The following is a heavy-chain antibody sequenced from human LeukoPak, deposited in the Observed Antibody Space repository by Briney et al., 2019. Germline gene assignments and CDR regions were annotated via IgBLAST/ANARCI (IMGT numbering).Heavy chain of an antibody. J-gene: IGHJ4*02. V-gene: IGHV1-2*02. D-gene: IGHD3-22*01. Sequence: ASVKVSCKASGYTFTGYYMHWIRQAPGQGLEWVGWINPNSGDTDYAQKFQGRVTVTRDTSISTAYMELGRLRSDDTAVYYCARAMNSWFLLDLDYWGQGNLVTVSS. CDR1: GYTFTGYY. CDR2: INPNSGDT. CDR3: ARAMNSWFLLDLDY.